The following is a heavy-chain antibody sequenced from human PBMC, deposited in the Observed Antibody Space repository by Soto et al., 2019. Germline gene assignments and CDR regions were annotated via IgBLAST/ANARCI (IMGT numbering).Heavy chain of an antibody. Sequence: QVQLVESGGGVVQPGRSLRLSCAASGFTFSSYGMHWVRQAPGKGLEWVAVIWYDGSNKYYADSVKGRFTISRDNSKNTLDLQMNSLRAEDTAVYYCARDRGGSFTIPYAFDIWGQGTMVTVSS. CDR1: GFTFSSYG. D-gene: IGHD3-3*01. J-gene: IGHJ3*02. CDR2: IWYDGSNK. V-gene: IGHV3-33*01. CDR3: ARDRGGSFTIPYAFDI.